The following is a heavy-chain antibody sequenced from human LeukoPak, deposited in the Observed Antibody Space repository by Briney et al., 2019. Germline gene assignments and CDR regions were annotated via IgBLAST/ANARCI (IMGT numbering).Heavy chain of an antibody. D-gene: IGHD2-15*01. Sequence: SETLSLTCAVSGGSISSDNWWSWVRQPPGKGLEWIGSIYYSGSTYYNPSLKSRVTISVDTSKNQFSLKLSSVTAADTAVYYCARHADRVAATGGWFDPWGQGTLVTVSS. V-gene: IGHV4-4*02. CDR2: IYYSGST. J-gene: IGHJ5*02. CDR3: ARHADRVAATGGWFDP. CDR1: GGSISSDNW.